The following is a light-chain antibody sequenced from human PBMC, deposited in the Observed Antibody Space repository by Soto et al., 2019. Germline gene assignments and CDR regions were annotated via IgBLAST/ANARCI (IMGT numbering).Light chain of an antibody. Sequence: EIVLTQSPGTLSLSPGDRATLSCRASQSVGSNYLAWYQQKPGQAPRLLIYAASSRAPGIPARFSGSGSGTDFTLTISRLEAPEFAVYSCQQYGGSPWTFGQGTKVEIK. J-gene: IGKJ1*01. CDR1: QSVGSNY. CDR2: AAS. V-gene: IGKV3-20*01. CDR3: QQYGGSPWT.